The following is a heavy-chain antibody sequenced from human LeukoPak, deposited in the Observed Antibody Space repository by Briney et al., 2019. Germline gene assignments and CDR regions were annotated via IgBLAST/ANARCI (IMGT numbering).Heavy chain of an antibody. V-gene: IGHV4-39*07. CDR2: GDYSGGT. CDR1: GDSFSSVTDY. CDR3: ARDGLQGGNSDL. D-gene: IGHD4-23*01. J-gene: IGHJ5*02. Sequence: SETLSLTCTVSGDSFSSVTDYWAWIRQPPGKGLEWIASGDYSGGTYYNPSLESRVAISADMSKNQFSLKLSSVTAADTAVYYCARDGLQGGNSDLWGQGTLVTVSS.